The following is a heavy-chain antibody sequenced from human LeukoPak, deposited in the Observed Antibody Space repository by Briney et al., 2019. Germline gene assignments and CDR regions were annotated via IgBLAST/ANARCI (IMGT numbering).Heavy chain of an antibody. CDR3: ARGGGCTSTSCDLDH. CDR2: IHNSGNT. J-gene: IGHJ4*02. V-gene: IGHV4-59*01. CDR1: GGSIRSNY. D-gene: IGHD2-2*01. Sequence: SETLSLTCTASGGSIRSNYWNWIRQSPGKGLEWIGYIHNSGNTNQNPSLNSRVTISVDTSKNQFSLKLSSVTAADTAVYYCARGGGCTSTSCDLDHWGQGILVTVSS.